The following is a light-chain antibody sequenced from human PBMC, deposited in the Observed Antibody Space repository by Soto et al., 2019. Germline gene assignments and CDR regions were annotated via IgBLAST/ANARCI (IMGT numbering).Light chain of an antibody. CDR2: AAS. CDR1: QGISSY. CDR3: QQLNSYPFT. J-gene: IGKJ4*01. V-gene: IGKV1-9*01. Sequence: DIQLTQSPSFLSASVGDRVTITCRASQGISSYLAWYQQKPGTAPKLLIYAASTLQSGVPSRFSGSGSGTEFTLTISSLQPEDFATYYCQQLNSYPFTFGGGTKVEIK.